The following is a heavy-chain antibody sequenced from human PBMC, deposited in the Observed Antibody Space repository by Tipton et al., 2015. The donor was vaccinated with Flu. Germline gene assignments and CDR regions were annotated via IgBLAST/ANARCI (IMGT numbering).Heavy chain of an antibody. CDR1: GDSIGSDYY. J-gene: IGHJ3*02. Sequence: TLSLTCSVSGDSIGSDYYWGWIRQPPGKGLQWIGNIYRSGSTYYNPSLKSRVVIPRDTSKNQFSLQLSSVTAADSAVYYCARDLIVGTARWVVFDIWGQGTVVTVSS. CDR2: IYRSGST. V-gene: IGHV4-38-2*02. D-gene: IGHD1-26*01. CDR3: ARDLIVGTARWVVFDI.